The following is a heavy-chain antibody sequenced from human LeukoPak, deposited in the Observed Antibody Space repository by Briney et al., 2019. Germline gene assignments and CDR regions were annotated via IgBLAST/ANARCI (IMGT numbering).Heavy chain of an antibody. CDR3: ARDTSAWRYGMDV. Sequence: RGSLRLSCAASGFTFSSHWMRWVRQAPGKGMEWVAIIKQDGSEKDYVDSVTGRFTMTRDNAKNSLYLQMNSLRDEDTAVYYCARDTSAWRYGMDVWGQGTTVTVSS. J-gene: IGHJ6*02. CDR2: IKQDGSEK. CDR1: GFTFSSHW. D-gene: IGHD6-19*01. V-gene: IGHV3-7*01.